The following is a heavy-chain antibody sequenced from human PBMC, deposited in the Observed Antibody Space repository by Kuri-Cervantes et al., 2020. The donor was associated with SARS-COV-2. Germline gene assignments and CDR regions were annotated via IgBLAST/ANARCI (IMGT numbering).Heavy chain of an antibody. CDR2: ISGSGGST. CDR3: AKGYNYYGSGTDAFDI. D-gene: IGHD3-10*01. CDR1: GFTFSSYA. Sequence: GGSLRLSCAASGFTFSSYAMSWVRQAPGKGLEWVSAISGSGGSTYYADSVKGRFTISRDNSKNTLYLQMNSLRAEDTAVYYCAKGYNYYGSGTDAFDIWGQGTMVTVSS. V-gene: IGHV3-23*01. J-gene: IGHJ3*02.